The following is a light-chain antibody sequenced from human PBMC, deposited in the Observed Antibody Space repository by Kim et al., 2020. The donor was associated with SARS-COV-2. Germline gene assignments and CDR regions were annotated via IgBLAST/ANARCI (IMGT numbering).Light chain of an antibody. J-gene: IGKJ2*01. Sequence: IVLTQSPGTLSLSPGDRATLSCRASQSVSSNYLAWYQQKPGQAPRLLIYGASSRATGIPDRFSGSGSGTDFTLSISRLEPEDFAVYYCQQYGRAPRTFGQGPRLEI. CDR3: QQYGRAPRT. CDR2: GAS. CDR1: QSVSSNY. V-gene: IGKV3-20*01.